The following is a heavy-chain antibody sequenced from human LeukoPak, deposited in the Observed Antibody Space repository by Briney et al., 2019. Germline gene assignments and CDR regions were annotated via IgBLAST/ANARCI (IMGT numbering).Heavy chain of an antibody. D-gene: IGHD3-22*01. CDR3: AKKYDSSGYYTLYFDY. Sequence: GGSLRHSCAASGFTFSSYAMSWVRQAPGKGLESVSAISGSGGSTYYSDFVKGRFTISGDNSQNPLYLQLNSLRAEDTAVYYCAKKYDSSGYYTLYFDYWGQGTLVTVSS. CDR2: ISGSGGST. V-gene: IGHV3-23*01. CDR1: GFTFSSYA. J-gene: IGHJ4*02.